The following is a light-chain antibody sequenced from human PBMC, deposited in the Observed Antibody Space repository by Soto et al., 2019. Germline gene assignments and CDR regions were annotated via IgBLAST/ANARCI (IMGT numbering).Light chain of an antibody. V-gene: IGKV1-5*03. J-gene: IGKJ1*01. CDR2: KAS. CDR3: QHYNSYSEA. Sequence: DIQMTQSPSTLSGSVGDRVTITCRASQTISSWLAWYQQKPGKATKLLIYKASTLKSGVPSRFSGSGSGTEFTLTISSLQTDDFATYYCQHYNSYSEAFGQGTKVDIK. CDR1: QTISSW.